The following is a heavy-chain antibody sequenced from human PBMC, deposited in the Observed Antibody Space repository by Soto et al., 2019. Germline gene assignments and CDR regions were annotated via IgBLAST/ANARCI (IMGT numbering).Heavy chain of an antibody. J-gene: IGHJ4*02. CDR2: IYWDDAK. CDR1: GFSLSASGVG. Sequence: QITLKESGPTLVKPTQTLTLTCTFSGFSLSASGVGVGWIRQPPGKALEWLAIIYWDDAKHYSPSLKSSLPNTKNTPKNQVVLTMTNMDPVDTATYYCATKGGGDRILDYWGQGTLVTVSS. CDR3: ATKGGGDRILDY. D-gene: IGHD3-16*01. V-gene: IGHV2-5*02.